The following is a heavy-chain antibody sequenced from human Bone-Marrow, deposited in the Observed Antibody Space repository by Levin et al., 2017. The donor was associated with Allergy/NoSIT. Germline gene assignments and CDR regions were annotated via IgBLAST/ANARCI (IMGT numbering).Heavy chain of an antibody. V-gene: IGHV4-39*02. CDR2: IYYSGST. CDR1: GGSISSSSYY. CDR3: ARDGDGSGINWFDP. D-gene: IGHD3-10*01. Sequence: GSLRLSCTVSGGSISSSSYYWGWIRQPPGKGLEWIGSIYYSGSTYYNPSLKSRVTISVDTSKNQFSLKLSSVTAADTAVYYCARDGDGSGINWFDPWGQGTLVTVSS. J-gene: IGHJ5*02.